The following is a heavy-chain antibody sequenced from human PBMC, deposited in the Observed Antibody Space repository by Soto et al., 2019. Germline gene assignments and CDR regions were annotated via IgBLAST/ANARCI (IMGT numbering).Heavy chain of an antibody. D-gene: IGHD5-12*01. CDR3: ARANSGYDYGYYYYYYMDV. Sequence: GGSLRLSCAASGFTFSDYYMSWIRQAPGKGLEWVSYISSSGSTIYYADSVKGRFTISRDNAKNSLYLQMNSLRAEDTAVYYCARANSGYDYGYYYYYYMDVWGKGTTVTVSS. CDR2: ISSSGSTI. V-gene: IGHV3-11*01. CDR1: GFTFSDYY. J-gene: IGHJ6*03.